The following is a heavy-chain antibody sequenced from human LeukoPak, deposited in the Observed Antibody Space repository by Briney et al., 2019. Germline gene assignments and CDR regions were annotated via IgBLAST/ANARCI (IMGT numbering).Heavy chain of an antibody. CDR2: IYHSGST. CDR3: ARDASLPMGAFDV. Sequence: PSETLSLTCAVSGGSISSSDWWTWVRQPPGEGLEWIGEIYHSGSTKYNPSLKSRVTISVDKSKNQFSLKVSSVTAADTAVYYCARDASLPMGAFDVWGQGTMVTVSS. CDR1: GGSISSSDW. J-gene: IGHJ3*01. V-gene: IGHV4-4*02. D-gene: IGHD2-8*01.